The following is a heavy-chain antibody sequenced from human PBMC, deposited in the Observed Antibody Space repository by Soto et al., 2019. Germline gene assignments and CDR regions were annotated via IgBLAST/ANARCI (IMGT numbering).Heavy chain of an antibody. CDR1: GYTFTGHY. CDR3: GRGRSRQVVVFY. V-gene: IGHV1-2*02. D-gene: IGHD2-2*01. J-gene: IGHJ4*02. Sequence: GASVKVSCKASGYTFTGHYIQWVRQSPEQGPEWMGEIGPENAATRYAQKCPGRLTMTRDMSITTVYIELNNRSPDDTPVYDCGRGRSRQVVVFYWGQGTPVTVSS. CDR2: IGPENAAT.